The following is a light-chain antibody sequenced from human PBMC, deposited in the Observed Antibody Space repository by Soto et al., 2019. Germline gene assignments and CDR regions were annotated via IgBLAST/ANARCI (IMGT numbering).Light chain of an antibody. CDR3: QQYGSSSIT. Sequence: EIVLTQSPGTLSLSPGERATLSCRASQSVSSSYLAWYQQKPGQAPRLLIYAASIGATDIPDRFGGSGSGTDFTLTISRLEPEDFAVFYCQQYGSSSITFGQGTRLEIK. CDR2: AAS. V-gene: IGKV3-20*01. CDR1: QSVSSSY. J-gene: IGKJ5*01.